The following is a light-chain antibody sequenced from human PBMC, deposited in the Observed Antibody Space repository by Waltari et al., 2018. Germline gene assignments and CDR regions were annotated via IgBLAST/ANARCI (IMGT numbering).Light chain of an antibody. J-gene: IGKJ5*01. Sequence: EILMTQSPATLSGSPGERATLSCRASQGIFSNLAWYQQRPGQATRLLTHDASPRATGVPARFSGSGSGTEFTLTIRSLQSEDSAVYYCQQYNGWAPSTVGQGTRLEIK. CDR2: DAS. V-gene: IGKV3-15*01. CDR1: QGIFSN. CDR3: QQYNGWAPST.